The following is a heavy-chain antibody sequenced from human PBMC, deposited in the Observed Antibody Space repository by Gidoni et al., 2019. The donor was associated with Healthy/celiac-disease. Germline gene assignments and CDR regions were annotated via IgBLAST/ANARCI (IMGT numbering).Heavy chain of an antibody. CDR2: IYTSGST. D-gene: IGHD2-2*01. CDR3: ARDVVVPAAHRPYYYGMDV. V-gene: IGHV4-4*07. CDR1: GGSISSYY. Sequence: QVQLQESGQGLVKPSETLSLTCTVSGGSISSYYWSWIRQPAGKGLEWIGRIYTSGSTNYNPSLKSRVTMSVDTSKNQFSLKLSSVTAADTAVYYCARDVVVPAAHRPYYYGMDVWGQGTTVTVSS. J-gene: IGHJ6*02.